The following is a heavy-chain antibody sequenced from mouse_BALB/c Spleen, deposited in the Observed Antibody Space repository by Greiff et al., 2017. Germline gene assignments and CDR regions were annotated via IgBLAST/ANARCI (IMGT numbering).Heavy chain of an antibody. CDR2: IDPETGGT. CDR1: GYTFTDYE. D-gene: IGHD2-1*01. J-gene: IGHJ1*01. CDR3: TRGDYGNYFYWYFDV. Sequence: QVHVKQSGAELVRPGASVTLSCKASGYTFTDYEMHWVKQTPVHGLEWIGAIDPETGGTAYNQKFKGKATLTADKSSSTAYMELRSLTSEDSAVYYCTRGDYGNYFYWYFDVWGAGTTVTVSS. V-gene: IGHV1-15*01.